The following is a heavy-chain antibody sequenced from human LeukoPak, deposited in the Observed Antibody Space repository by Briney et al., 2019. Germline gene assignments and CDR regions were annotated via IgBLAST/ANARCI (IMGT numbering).Heavy chain of an antibody. J-gene: IGHJ6*02. D-gene: IGHD3-10*01. CDR3: ARDPSYYYGSGSWYGMDV. CDR1: GGSISRYY. Sequence: SGTLSLTCTVSGGSISRYYWSWIRQPAGKGLEWIGRIYTSGSTNYNPSLKSRVTMSVDTSKNQFSLKLSSVTAADTAVYYCARDPSYYYGSGSWYGMDVWGQGTTVTVSS. CDR2: IYTSGST. V-gene: IGHV4-4*07.